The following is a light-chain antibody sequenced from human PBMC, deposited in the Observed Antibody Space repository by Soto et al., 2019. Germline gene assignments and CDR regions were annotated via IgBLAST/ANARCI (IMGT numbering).Light chain of an antibody. CDR1: SSNIGAGYD. CDR3: QSYDSSLNGVV. Sequence: QSVLTQPPSVSGAPGQRVTISCTGSSSNIGAGYDVHWYQQLPGTAPKLLIYGNTNRPSGVPDRFSGSKSGTSASLAITGLQADDVADYYCQSYDSSLNGVVFGGGTKLTVL. CDR2: GNT. J-gene: IGLJ2*01. V-gene: IGLV1-40*01.